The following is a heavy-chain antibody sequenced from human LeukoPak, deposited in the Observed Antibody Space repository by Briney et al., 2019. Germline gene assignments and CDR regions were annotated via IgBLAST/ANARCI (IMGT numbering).Heavy chain of an antibody. CDR1: GFTFSSYA. CDR3: AKGRYDSSGPANTFDY. Sequence: GGSLRLSCAASGFTFSSYAMSWVRQAPGKGLEWVSGIGGSGGSTYYADSVKGQFTISRDNSKNTLYLQMNNLRAEDTALYYCAKGRYDSSGPANTFDYWGQGTLVTVSS. D-gene: IGHD3-22*01. J-gene: IGHJ4*02. V-gene: IGHV3-23*01. CDR2: IGGSGGST.